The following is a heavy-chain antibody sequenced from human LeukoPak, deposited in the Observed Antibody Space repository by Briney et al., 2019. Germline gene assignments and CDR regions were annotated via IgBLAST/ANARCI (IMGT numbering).Heavy chain of an antibody. CDR3: ARRRIVATIDY. V-gene: IGHV4-31*03. CDR2: IYYSGST. CDR1: GGSISSGGYY. Sequence: PSETLSLTCTVSGGSISSGGYYWSWIRQHPGKGLEWIGYIYYSGSTYYNPSLKSRVTISVDTSKNQFSLKLSSVTAADTAVYYCARRRIVATIDYWGQGTLVTVSS. J-gene: IGHJ4*02. D-gene: IGHD5-12*01.